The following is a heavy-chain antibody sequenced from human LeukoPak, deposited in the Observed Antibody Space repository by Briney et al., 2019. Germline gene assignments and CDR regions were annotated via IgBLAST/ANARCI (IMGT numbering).Heavy chain of an antibody. CDR2: IYYSGST. CDR3: ARLEGATGYYYYYMDV. D-gene: IGHD1-26*01. V-gene: IGHV4-59*01. Sequence: SETLSLTCTVSGGSISSYYWSWIRQPPGKGLEWIGYIYYSGSTNYNPSLKSRVTISVDTSKNQFSLKLSSVTAADTAVYYCARLEGATGYYYYYMDVWGKGTTVTVSS. CDR1: GGSISSYY. J-gene: IGHJ6*03.